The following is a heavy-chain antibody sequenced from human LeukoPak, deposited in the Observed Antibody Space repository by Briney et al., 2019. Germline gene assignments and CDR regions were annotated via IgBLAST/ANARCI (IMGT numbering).Heavy chain of an antibody. J-gene: IGHJ5*02. CDR2: IRYDTSNK. CDR3: AKDGFIVVVPAAIGDWFDP. CDR1: GFTFRSYG. D-gene: IGHD2-2*01. Sequence: GGSLRLSCTASGFTFRSYGMHWVRQAPGKGLEWVAFIRYDTSNKYYADSVKGRFTISRDNSKNTLYLQMNSLRAEDTAVYYCAKDGFIVVVPAAIGDWFDPWGQGTLVTVSS. V-gene: IGHV3-30*02.